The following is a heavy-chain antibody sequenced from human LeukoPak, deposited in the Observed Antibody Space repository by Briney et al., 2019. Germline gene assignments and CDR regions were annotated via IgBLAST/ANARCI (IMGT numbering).Heavy chain of an antibody. CDR2: ISYDGSNK. CDR1: GFTFSSYG. Sequence: GGSLRLSCAASGFTFSSYGMHWVRQAPGKGLEWVAVISYDGSNKYYADSVKGRFTISRDNSKNTLYLQMNSLRAEDTAVYYCAREENRTPRYSSPGYWGQGTLVTVSS. V-gene: IGHV3-30*03. J-gene: IGHJ4*02. CDR3: AREENRTPRYSSPGY. D-gene: IGHD6-13*01.